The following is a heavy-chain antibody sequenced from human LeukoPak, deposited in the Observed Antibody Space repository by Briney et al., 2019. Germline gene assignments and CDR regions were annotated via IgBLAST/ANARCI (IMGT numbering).Heavy chain of an antibody. V-gene: IGHV3-23*01. CDR1: GFTLSTNA. CDR2: ISGSGAST. D-gene: IGHD1-26*01. J-gene: IGHJ4*02. Sequence: GGSLRLSCLTSGFTLSTNAMSWVRQAPGEGLEWISGISGSGASTYYADSVKGRFTISRDDSRNTLYLQMNSLRGDDTAVYYCAKGVGKWESLHFFDYWGQGTLVTVSS. CDR3: AKGVGKWESLHFFDY.